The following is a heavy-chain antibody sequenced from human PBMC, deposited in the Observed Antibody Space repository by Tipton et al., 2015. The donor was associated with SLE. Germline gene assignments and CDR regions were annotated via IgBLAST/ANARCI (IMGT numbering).Heavy chain of an antibody. D-gene: IGHD3-22*01. Sequence: TLSLTCTVSGGSISSYYWSWIRQPPGKGLEWIGYIYYSGSTNYNPSLKSRVTISVDTSKNQFSLKLSSVTAADTAVYYCAREVDSNSSFDSWGLGFLLAVSS. J-gene: IGHJ4*02. CDR2: IYYSGST. V-gene: IGHV4-59*01. CDR1: GGSISSYY. CDR3: AREVDSNSSFDS.